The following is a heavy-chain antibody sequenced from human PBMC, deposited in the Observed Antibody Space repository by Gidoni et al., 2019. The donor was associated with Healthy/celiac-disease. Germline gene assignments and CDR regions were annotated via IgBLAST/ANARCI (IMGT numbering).Heavy chain of an antibody. V-gene: IGHV3-66*01. CDR2: IYSGGST. CDR3: ARDGDSSGYYYQLDY. J-gene: IGHJ4*02. CDR1: GFTFSSNY. Sequence: EVQLVESGGGLVQPGGSLRLSCAASGFTFSSNYMSWVRKAQGKGLEWVAVIYSGGSTYYADSVKGRFTISRDNSKNTLYLQMNSLRAEDTAVYYCARDGDSSGYYYQLDYWGQGTLVTVSS. D-gene: IGHD3-22*01.